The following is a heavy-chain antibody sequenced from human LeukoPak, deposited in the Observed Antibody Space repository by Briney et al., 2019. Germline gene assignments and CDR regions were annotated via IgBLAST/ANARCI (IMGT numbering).Heavy chain of an antibody. CDR2: ISSSSTI. D-gene: IGHD6-13*01. Sequence: PGGSLRLSCEASGFTFSSYAMNWVRQAPGKGLEWVSYISSSSTIYYADSVKGRFTISRDNAKNSLYLQMNSLRAEDTAVYYCARPRYSSSWFLGYWGQGTLVTVSS. CDR3: ARPRYSSSWFLGY. J-gene: IGHJ4*02. V-gene: IGHV3-48*01. CDR1: GFTFSSYA.